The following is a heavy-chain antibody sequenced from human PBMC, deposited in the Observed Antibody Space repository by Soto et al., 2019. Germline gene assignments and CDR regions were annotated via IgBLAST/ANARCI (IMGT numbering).Heavy chain of an antibody. CDR1: GGSVSSGSYY. D-gene: IGHD6-13*01. J-gene: IGHJ4*02. CDR3: ARGSIAAAGTNDDYFDY. V-gene: IGHV4-61*01. Sequence: SETLSLTCTVSGGSVSSGSYYWSWIRQPPGKGLEWIGYIYYSGSTNYNTSLKSRVTISVDTSKNQFSLKLSSVTAADTAVYYCARGSIAAAGTNDDYFDYWGQGTLVTVSS. CDR2: IYYSGST.